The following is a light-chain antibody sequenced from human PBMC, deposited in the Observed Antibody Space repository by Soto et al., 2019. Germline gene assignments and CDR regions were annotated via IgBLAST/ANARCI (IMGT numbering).Light chain of an antibody. CDR2: GAS. CDR1: QSVSSTY. CDR3: QHFGDSPIT. V-gene: IGKV3-20*01. J-gene: IGKJ5*01. Sequence: EIELTQSPGTLSLSPGEIATLSCRASQSVSSTYLAWCQQKPGQAPRLIIYGASTRATGIPDRFSGTGSGTDFTLTISRLEPEDFAVYYCQHFGDSPITFGQGTRLEIK.